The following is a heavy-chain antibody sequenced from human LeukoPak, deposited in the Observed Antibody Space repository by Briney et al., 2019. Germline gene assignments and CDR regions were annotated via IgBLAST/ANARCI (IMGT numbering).Heavy chain of an antibody. Sequence: GGSLRLSCAASGFTFSNAWMSWVRQAPGKGLEWVGRIKSKTDGGTTDYAAPVKGRFTISRDDSINTLYLQMNSLKTEDTAVYYCTTDGSGSYRAAHYFDYWGQGTLVTVSS. V-gene: IGHV3-15*01. CDR2: IKSKTDGGTT. D-gene: IGHD3-10*01. CDR1: GFTFSNAW. CDR3: TTDGSGSYRAAHYFDY. J-gene: IGHJ4*02.